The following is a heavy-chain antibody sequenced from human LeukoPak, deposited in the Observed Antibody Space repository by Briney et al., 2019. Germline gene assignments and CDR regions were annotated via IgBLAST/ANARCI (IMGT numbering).Heavy chain of an antibody. J-gene: IGHJ4*02. CDR3: AREGNYYGSGSYYYYFDY. Sequence: SDTLSLTCTVSGGSISSSSYYWSWIRQPAGKGLEWIGRIYTSGSTNYNPSLKSRVTISVDTSKNQFSLKLSSVTAADTAVYYCAREGNYYGSGSYYYYFDYWGQGTLVTVSS. CDR1: GGSISSSSYY. V-gene: IGHV4-61*02. D-gene: IGHD3-10*01. CDR2: IYTSGST.